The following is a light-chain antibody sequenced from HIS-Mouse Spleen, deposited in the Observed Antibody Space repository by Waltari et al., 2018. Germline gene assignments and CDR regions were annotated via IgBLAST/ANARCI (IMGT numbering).Light chain of an antibody. CDR3: SSYAGSNNYV. Sequence: QSALTQPPSASGSPGQSVTISCTGTSSDVGVYNAVSRYQQHPGKAPKLMIYEVSKRPSGVPDRFSGSKSGNTASLTVSGLQAEDEADYYCSSYAGSNNYVFGTGTKVTVL. CDR1: SSDVGVYNA. CDR2: EVS. V-gene: IGLV2-8*01. J-gene: IGLJ1*01.